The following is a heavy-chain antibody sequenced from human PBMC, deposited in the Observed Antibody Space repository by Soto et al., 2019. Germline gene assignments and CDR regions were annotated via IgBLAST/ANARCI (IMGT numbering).Heavy chain of an antibody. V-gene: IGHV3-23*01. CDR1: GFTFSSYA. Sequence: EVQLLESGGGLVQPGGSLRLSCAASGFTFSSYAMSWVRHAPGKGLEWVSAISGSGGSTYYADSVKGRFTISRDNSKNTLYLQMDSLRAEDTAVYYCSKSYSSGWYYYGMDVWGQGTTVTVSS. J-gene: IGHJ6*02. D-gene: IGHD6-19*01. CDR3: SKSYSSGWYYYGMDV. CDR2: ISGSGGST.